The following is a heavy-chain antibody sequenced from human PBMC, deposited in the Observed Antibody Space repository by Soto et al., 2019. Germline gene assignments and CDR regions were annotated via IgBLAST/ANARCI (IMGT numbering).Heavy chain of an antibody. CDR1: GFTFSSYA. D-gene: IGHD2-15*01. J-gene: IGHJ4*02. Sequence: GGSLRLSCAASGFTFSSYAMSWVHQAPGKGLEWVSAISGSGGSTYYADSVKGRFTISRDNSKNTLYLQMNSLRAEDTAVYYCAKDKGYCSGGSCYGNDYWGQGTLVTVSS. CDR2: ISGSGGST. V-gene: IGHV3-23*01. CDR3: AKDKGYCSGGSCYGNDY.